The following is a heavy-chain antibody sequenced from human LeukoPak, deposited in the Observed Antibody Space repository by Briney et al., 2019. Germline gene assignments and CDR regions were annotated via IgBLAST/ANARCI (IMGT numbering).Heavy chain of an antibody. CDR2: ISSSSSTL. V-gene: IGHV3-48*01. Sequence: GGSPRLSCAASGLTFSIYSMNWVRQAPGKGLEWVSYISSSSSTLYYADSVKGRFTISRDNAKNSLYLQMNSLRAEDTAVYYCARAAYSSTWYSRYFDLWGRGTLVTVSS. CDR3: ARAAYSSTWYSRYFDL. CDR1: GLTFSIYS. D-gene: IGHD6-13*01. J-gene: IGHJ2*01.